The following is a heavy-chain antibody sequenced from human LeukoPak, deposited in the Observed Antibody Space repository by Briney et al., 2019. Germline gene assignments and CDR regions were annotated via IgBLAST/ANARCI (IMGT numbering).Heavy chain of an antibody. J-gene: IGHJ1*01. CDR3: ARAHDSSGYYYVGYFQH. V-gene: IGHV1-69*05. CDR2: IIPIFGTA. Sequence: ASVKVSCKASGGTFSSYAISWVRQAPGQGLEWMGRIIPIFGTANYAQKFQGRVTITTDESTSTAYMELSSLRSEDKAVYYCARAHDSSGYYYVGYFQHRGQGTLVTVSS. D-gene: IGHD3-22*01. CDR1: GGTFSSYA.